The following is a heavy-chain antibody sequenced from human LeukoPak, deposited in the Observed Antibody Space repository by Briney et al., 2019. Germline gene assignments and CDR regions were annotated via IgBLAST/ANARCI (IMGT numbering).Heavy chain of an antibody. CDR3: ASHTRYCSSTSCYRYGMDV. J-gene: IGHJ6*04. CDR1: GGSISSYC. V-gene: IGHV4-59*01. Sequence: QTSETLSLTCTVSGGSISSYCWSWIRQPPGKGLEWIGYIYYSGSTNYNPSLKSRVTISVDTSKNQFSLKLSSVTAADTAVYYCASHTRYCSSTSCYRYGMDVWGKGTTVTVSS. D-gene: IGHD2-2*02. CDR2: IYYSGST.